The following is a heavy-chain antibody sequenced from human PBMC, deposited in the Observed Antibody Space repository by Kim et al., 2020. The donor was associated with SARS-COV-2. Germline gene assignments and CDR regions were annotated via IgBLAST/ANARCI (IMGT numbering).Heavy chain of an antibody. CDR3: AKDPLAYCGGYCYHYFDY. CDR1: GFTFSSYG. J-gene: IGHJ4*02. Sequence: GGSLRLSCAASGFTFSSYGMHWVRQAPGKGLEWVAVIWYDGSNKYYADSMKGRFTISRDNSKNTLYLQMNSLRAEDTAVYYCAKDPLAYCGGYCYHYFDYWGQGTLVTVPS. V-gene: IGHV3-33*06. D-gene: IGHD2-21*02. CDR2: IWYDGSNK.